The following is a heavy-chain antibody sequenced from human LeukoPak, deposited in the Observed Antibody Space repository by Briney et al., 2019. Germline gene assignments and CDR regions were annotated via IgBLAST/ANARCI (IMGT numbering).Heavy chain of an antibody. J-gene: IGHJ4*02. D-gene: IGHD2-2*01. CDR2: IYYSGST. Sequence: SETLSLTCTVSGGSISSYYWSWIRQPPGKGLEWIGYIYYSGSTNYNPSLKSRVTISVDTSKNQFSLKLSSVTAADTAVYYCASQTPYCSSTSCYYDYWGQGTLVTVSS. CDR1: GGSISSYY. V-gene: IGHV4-59*08. CDR3: ASQTPYCSSTSCYYDY.